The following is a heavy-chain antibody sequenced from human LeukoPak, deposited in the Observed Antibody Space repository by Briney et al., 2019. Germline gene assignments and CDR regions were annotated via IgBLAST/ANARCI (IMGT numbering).Heavy chain of an antibody. J-gene: IGHJ5*02. V-gene: IGHV3-7*01. CDR2: MKLGRSEE. CDR1: GFTLRSYW. D-gene: IGHD2-15*01. CDR3: ARWARYCSSGSCYSWFDP. Sequence: RPGGSLRLSCAASGFTLRSYWMSWVRQSPGKGLEWVGNMKLGRSEEYYVVSVKGRFTISRDNAKNSLYLQMNSLRVDDTAVYYCARWARYCSSGSCYSWFDPWGQGTLVTVSS.